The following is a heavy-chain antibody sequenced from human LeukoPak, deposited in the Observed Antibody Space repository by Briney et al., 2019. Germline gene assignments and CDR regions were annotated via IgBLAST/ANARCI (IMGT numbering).Heavy chain of an antibody. CDR1: GFTFSSYS. D-gene: IGHD6-19*01. Sequence: GGSLRLSCAASGFTFSSYSMNWVRQAPGKGLEWVGRIRSKANNHATHYSESVRGRFTISRDDSEDTAYLDMTSLKTEDTAVYYCTSQAGYTSSWFTWGQGTLVTVSS. CDR2: IRSKANNHAT. J-gene: IGHJ5*02. V-gene: IGHV3-73*01. CDR3: TSQAGYTSSWFT.